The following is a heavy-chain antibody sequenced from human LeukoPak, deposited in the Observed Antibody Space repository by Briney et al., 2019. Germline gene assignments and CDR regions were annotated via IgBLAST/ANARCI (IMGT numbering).Heavy chain of an antibody. J-gene: IGHJ4*02. CDR3: ARVSSGWWYFDY. Sequence: GGSLRLSCAASGFTLSGYWMHWVRQAPEKGLVWVSRINSDGSSTTYADSVKGRFTISRDNAKNTLYLQMNSLRAEDTAVYFCARVSSGWWYFDYWGQGTLVTVSS. V-gene: IGHV3-74*01. CDR1: GFTLSGYW. D-gene: IGHD6-19*01. CDR2: INSDGSST.